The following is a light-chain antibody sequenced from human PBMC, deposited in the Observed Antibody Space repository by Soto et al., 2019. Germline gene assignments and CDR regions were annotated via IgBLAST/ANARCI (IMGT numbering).Light chain of an antibody. CDR2: DAS. J-gene: IGKJ4*01. CDR1: QTVRYNY. V-gene: IGKV3-20*01. CDR3: QQFSRFPLT. Sequence: TQAPSVLSLSPVARAIPPCRVRQTVRYNYLDWYQQKPGQAPRLLIYDASSRATGIPDRFSGGGSGTDFTLNISRLEPEDFAVYYCQQFSRFPLTFGGGTKVDIK.